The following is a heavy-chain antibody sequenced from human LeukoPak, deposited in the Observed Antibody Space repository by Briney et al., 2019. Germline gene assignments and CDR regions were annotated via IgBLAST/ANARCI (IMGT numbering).Heavy chain of an antibody. D-gene: IGHD4-11*01. V-gene: IGHV4-61*02. J-gene: IGHJ6*03. CDR1: GGSISSDNYF. CDR2: ISTSGSF. CDR3: ARDDYSDSYYYYYYMDV. Sequence: SETLSLTCTVSGGSISSDNYFWSWIRQPAGKGLEWIGRISTSGSFKYNPSLQSRVTMSVDTSKNQFSLKLSSVTAADTAVYYCARDDYSDSYYYYYYMDVWGKGTTVTVSS.